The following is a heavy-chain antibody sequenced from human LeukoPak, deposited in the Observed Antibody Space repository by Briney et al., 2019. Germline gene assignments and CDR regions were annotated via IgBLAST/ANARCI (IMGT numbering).Heavy chain of an antibody. J-gene: IGHJ4*02. CDR2: ISAYNGNT. V-gene: IGHV1-18*01. CDR3: ARGRLYYYDRGPVGY. D-gene: IGHD3-22*01. CDR1: GYTFTSYG. Sequence: GASVKVSCKASGYTFTSYGIGWVRQAPGQGLEWMGWISAYNGNTNYAQKLQGRVTMTTDTSTSTAYMELRSLRSDDTAVYYCARGRLYYYDRGPVGYWGQGTLVTVSS.